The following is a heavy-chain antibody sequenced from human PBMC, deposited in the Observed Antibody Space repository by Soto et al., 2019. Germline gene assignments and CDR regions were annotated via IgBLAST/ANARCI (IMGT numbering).Heavy chain of an antibody. D-gene: IGHD3-9*01. CDR1: GFTFSSYE. Sequence: GSLRLSCAASGFTFSSYEMNWVRQAPGKGLEWVSYISSSGSTIYYADSVKGRFTISRDNAKNSLYLQMNSLRAEDTAVYYCARVDGYYNRRFDYWGQGTLVTVSS. CDR2: ISSSGSTI. J-gene: IGHJ4*02. CDR3: ARVDGYYNRRFDY. V-gene: IGHV3-48*03.